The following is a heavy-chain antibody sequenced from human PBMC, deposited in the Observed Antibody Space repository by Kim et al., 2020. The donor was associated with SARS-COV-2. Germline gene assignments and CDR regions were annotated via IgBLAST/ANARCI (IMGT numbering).Heavy chain of an antibody. V-gene: IGHV3-7*01. CDR2: IKQDGSEK. CDR3: ARTPVVTTVTKGGAFDI. CDR1: GFTFSSYW. J-gene: IGHJ3*02. Sequence: GGSLRLSCAASGFTFSSYWMSWVRQAPGKGLEWVANIKQDGSEKYYVDSVKGRFTISRDNAKNSLYLQMNSLRAEDTAVYYCARTPVVTTVTKGGAFDIWGQGTMVTVSS. D-gene: IGHD4-17*01.